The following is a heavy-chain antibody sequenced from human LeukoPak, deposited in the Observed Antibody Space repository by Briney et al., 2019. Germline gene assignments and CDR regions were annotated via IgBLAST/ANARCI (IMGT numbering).Heavy chain of an antibody. D-gene: IGHD3-10*01. CDR3: ARGSSDVLLWFGELYH. Sequence: SLRLSCAASGFTFDDYAMHWVRHAPGKGLEWVSGISWNSGSIAYADSVKGRFTISRDNAKNSLYLQMNSLRAEDTALYYCARGSSDVLLWFGELYHWGQGTLVTVSS. J-gene: IGHJ5*02. CDR2: ISWNSGSI. CDR1: GFTFDDYA. V-gene: IGHV3-9*01.